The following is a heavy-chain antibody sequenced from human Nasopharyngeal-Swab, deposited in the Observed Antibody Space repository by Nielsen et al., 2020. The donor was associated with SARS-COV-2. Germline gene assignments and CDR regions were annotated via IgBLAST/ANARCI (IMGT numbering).Heavy chain of an antibody. D-gene: IGHD2-2*01. CDR1: GFSLSNARMG. V-gene: IGHV2-26*01. J-gene: IGHJ6*02. CDR2: IFSNDEK. CDR3: ARIDVVVPAAIQEGYYYGMDV. Sequence: SGPTLVKPTATLTLTCTVSGFSLSNARMGVSWIRPPPGKALEWLAHIFSNDEKSYSTSLKSRLTISKDTSKSQVVLTMTNMDPVDTATYYCARIDVVVPAAIQEGYYYGMDVWGQGTTVTVSS.